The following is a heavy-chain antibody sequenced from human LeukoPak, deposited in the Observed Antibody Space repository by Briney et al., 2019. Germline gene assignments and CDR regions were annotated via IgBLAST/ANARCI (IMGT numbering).Heavy chain of an antibody. D-gene: IGHD1-26*01. Sequence: VASAMVFSRASGYTFTAYGMSWVRQAPGQGLQWMGWISAHNGNTIYSQKFHGRVTMTSDTSTSTAYMELRSLRSDDTTVYYCGRGVDSGSYYVMDYWGQGTLVTVSS. CDR1: GYTFTAYG. J-gene: IGHJ4*02. CDR3: GRGVDSGSYYVMDY. CDR2: ISAHNGNT. V-gene: IGHV1-18*01.